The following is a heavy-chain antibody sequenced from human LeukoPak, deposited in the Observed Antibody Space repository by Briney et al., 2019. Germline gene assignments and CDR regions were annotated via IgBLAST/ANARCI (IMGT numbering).Heavy chain of an antibody. CDR1: GFPFSSYS. V-gene: IGHV3-21*01. CDR2: ISSSGSYI. J-gene: IGHJ3*02. CDR3: VRGHSKGAFDI. Sequence: GGSLRLSCAASGFPFSSYSMNWVRQAPGKGLEWVSSISSSGSYIFYAESLKDRFTISRDNAKNSVSLQMSRLRAEDTAAYYCVRGHSKGAFDIWGQGTMVTVSS.